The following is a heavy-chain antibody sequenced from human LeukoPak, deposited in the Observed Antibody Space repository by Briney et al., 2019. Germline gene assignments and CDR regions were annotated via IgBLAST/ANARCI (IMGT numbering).Heavy chain of an antibody. D-gene: IGHD7-27*01. Sequence: GGSLRLSCAASGFKFDDYGMTWVRQAPGKGLEWVSGINWIGGSTGYADSVKGRFTISRDNAKNSLYLQMTSLRAEDTALYYCAKNWGSFSWYFDLWGRGTLVTVPS. CDR3: AKNWGSFSWYFDL. V-gene: IGHV3-20*04. J-gene: IGHJ2*01. CDR2: INWIGGST. CDR1: GFKFDDYG.